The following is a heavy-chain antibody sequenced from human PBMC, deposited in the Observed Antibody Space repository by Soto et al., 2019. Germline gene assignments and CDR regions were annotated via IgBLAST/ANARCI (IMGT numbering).Heavy chain of an antibody. Sequence: QVQLVQSGAEVKKPEASVKVSCKASGYTFTSYAMHWVRQAPGQRLEWMGWINAGNGNTKYSQKFQGRVTITRDTSASTAYMELSSLRSEDRAVYFCARVYDFWSGSPPGYYMDVWGKGTTVTVS. D-gene: IGHD3-3*01. CDR2: INAGNGNT. J-gene: IGHJ6*03. CDR3: ARVYDFWSGSPPGYYMDV. V-gene: IGHV1-3*01. CDR1: GYTFTSYA.